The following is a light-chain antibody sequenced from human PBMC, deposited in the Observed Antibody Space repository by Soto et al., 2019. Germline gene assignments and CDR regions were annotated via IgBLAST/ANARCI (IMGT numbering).Light chain of an antibody. V-gene: IGKV1-39*01. Sequence: DIQTTQSPSSLSASVGDRVTITCRTSDNIAKYLNWYQQKPGQVPKLLIVAASRLQTGVPARFSGSGSGTDFTLTINKLPPEDFATYYCQQSYSAPPWTFGQGTKVEVK. CDR3: QQSYSAPPWT. J-gene: IGKJ1*01. CDR1: DNIAKY. CDR2: AAS.